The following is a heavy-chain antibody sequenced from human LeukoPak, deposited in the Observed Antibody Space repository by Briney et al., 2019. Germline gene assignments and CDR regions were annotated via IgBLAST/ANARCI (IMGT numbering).Heavy chain of an antibody. J-gene: IGHJ6*02. V-gene: IGHV3-74*01. Sequence: GSLRLSCIASGFTFRDYLVHWVRQAPGKGPGWVSRIISDGSSVSYVDSVKGRFTMSRDNAKNTLYLQMNSLRVEDTAVYYCVRGSRYNMDVWGQGTTVTVSS. D-gene: IGHD1-14*01. CDR2: IISDGSSV. CDR1: GFTFRDYL. CDR3: VRGSRYNMDV.